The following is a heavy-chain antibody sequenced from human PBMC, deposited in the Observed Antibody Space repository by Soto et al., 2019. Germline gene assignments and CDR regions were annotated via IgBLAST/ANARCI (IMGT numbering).Heavy chain of an antibody. D-gene: IGHD3-10*01. CDR2: IYYSGRT. CDR1: GGSISSYY. J-gene: IGHJ6*02. CDR3: SRADYGSGRILYYYGMDV. V-gene: IGHV4-59*01. Sequence: SETLSLTCPVSGGSISSYYWSWIRQPPGKGLEWIGYIYYSGRTNYKPSLKSRVTISLDTSKNQFSLKLRSVTVADTAVYFCSRADYGSGRILYYYGMDVWGQGTTVTVSS.